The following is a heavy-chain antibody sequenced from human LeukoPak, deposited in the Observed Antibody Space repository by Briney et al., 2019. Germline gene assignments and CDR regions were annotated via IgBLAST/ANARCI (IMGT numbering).Heavy chain of an antibody. CDR3: ARRFVDTSGYYYDDY. CDR2: ISHSGTA. CDR1: GASINNYY. V-gene: IGHV4-59*08. Sequence: PSETLSLTCTVSGASINNYYWSWIRQPPGKGLEWSGYISHSGTASYSPSVKSRVAISVHKSENQFSLTLSSVTAADTAVYYCARRFVDTSGYYYDDYWGQGILVTVSS. D-gene: IGHD3-22*01. J-gene: IGHJ4*02.